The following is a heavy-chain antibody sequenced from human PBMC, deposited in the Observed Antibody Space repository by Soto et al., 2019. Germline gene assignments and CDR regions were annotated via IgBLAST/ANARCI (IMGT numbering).Heavy chain of an antibody. D-gene: IGHD3-16*02. CDR1: GYSFTSYW. Sequence: GEAPKISCKGSGYSFTSYWIGWVRQLPGKGLEWMGIIYPGDSDTRYSPSFQGQVTISADKSISTDDLQWSSLKASDTAMYYCARHIVVTYGMDDWGQGTTVTVSS. CDR2: IYPGDSDT. CDR3: ARHIVVTYGMDD. V-gene: IGHV5-51*01. J-gene: IGHJ6*02.